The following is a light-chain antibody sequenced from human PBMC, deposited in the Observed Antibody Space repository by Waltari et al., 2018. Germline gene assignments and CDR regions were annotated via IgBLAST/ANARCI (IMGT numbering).Light chain of an antibody. CDR3: QQYNSYPYT. V-gene: IGKV1-8*01. CDR1: QNISNY. J-gene: IGKJ2*01. CDR2: GTS. Sequence: AIRLTQSPPSFSASTGDRVTITCRASQNISNYLAWYQQKPGKAPNLLIYGTSTLQSGVPSRFSGSGSGTDFTLTISSLQPDDFATYYCQQYNSYPYTFGQGTKLEIK.